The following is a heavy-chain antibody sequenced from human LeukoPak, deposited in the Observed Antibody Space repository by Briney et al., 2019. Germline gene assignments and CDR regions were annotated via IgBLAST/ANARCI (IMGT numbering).Heavy chain of an antibody. CDR3: ARRRGYCSGGSCYPHYYMDV. Sequence: ASVKVSCKGSGYNFAGYYIHWVRQAPGQGLEWMGRINPRDGETSFAQKFQGRVSMTRDTSVSSAYMELSGLRSDDTAVYYCARRRGYCSGGSCYPHYYMDVWGKGTTVTVSS. CDR1: GYNFAGYY. D-gene: IGHD2-15*01. J-gene: IGHJ6*03. V-gene: IGHV1-2*06. CDR2: INPRDGET.